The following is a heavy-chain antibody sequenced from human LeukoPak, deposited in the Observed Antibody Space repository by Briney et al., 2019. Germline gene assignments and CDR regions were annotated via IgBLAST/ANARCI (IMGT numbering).Heavy chain of an antibody. CDR1: GYTFTGYY. J-gene: IGHJ4*02. V-gene: IGHV1-2*02. CDR2: INPNSGGT. D-gene: IGHD3-10*01. CDR3: ARSYGSGSEYTPFDY. Sequence: ASVKVSCKASGYTFTGYYMHWVRQAPGQGLEWMGWINPNSGGTNYAQKFQGRVTMTRDTSISTAYMGLGRLRSDDTAVYYCARSYGSGSEYTPFDYWGQGTLVTVSS.